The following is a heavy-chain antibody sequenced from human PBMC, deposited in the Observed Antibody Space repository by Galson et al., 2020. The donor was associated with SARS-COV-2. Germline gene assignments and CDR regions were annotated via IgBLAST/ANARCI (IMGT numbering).Heavy chain of an antibody. Sequence: SETLSLTCTVSGNSITSSSYSWNWVRQPPGKGLEWIGCISHSGGTYYNPSLKSRVSISVDTSKNHFSLKVSSVTAADTAIYYCAREQGGYKYLYGMDVRGQGATGTVCS. CDR2: ISHSGGT. CDR3: AREQGGYKYLYGMDV. J-gene: IGHJ6*02. D-gene: IGHD3-22*01. V-gene: IGHV4-39*07. CDR1: GNSITSSSYS.